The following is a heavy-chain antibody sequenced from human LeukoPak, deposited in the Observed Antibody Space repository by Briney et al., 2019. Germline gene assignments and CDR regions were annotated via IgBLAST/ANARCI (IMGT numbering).Heavy chain of an antibody. CDR1: GFTFSSYG. V-gene: IGHV3-30*02. CDR3: AKISDIVVVVAGTLDY. CDR2: IRYDGSNK. Sequence: SGGSLRLSCAASGFTFSSYGMHWVRQAPGKGLEWVAFIRYDGSNKYYADSVKGRFTISRDNSKNTLYLQMNSLRAEDTAVYYCAKISDIVVVVAGTLDYWGQGTLVTVSS. J-gene: IGHJ4*02. D-gene: IGHD2-15*01.